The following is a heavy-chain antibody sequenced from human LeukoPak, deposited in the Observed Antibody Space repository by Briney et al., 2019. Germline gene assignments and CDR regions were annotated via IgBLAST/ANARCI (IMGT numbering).Heavy chain of an antibody. Sequence: SGTLSLTCAVSGGSISSNNWWGWVRQPPGKGLEWIGEIYHSGSPNYNPSLKSRVTISVDKSRNHFSLRLTSVTAADTAVYYCARARYTGSYSLFDYWGQGTLVTVSS. CDR1: GGSISSNNW. CDR3: ARARYTGSYSLFDY. CDR2: IYHSGSP. D-gene: IGHD1-26*01. V-gene: IGHV4-4*02. J-gene: IGHJ4*02.